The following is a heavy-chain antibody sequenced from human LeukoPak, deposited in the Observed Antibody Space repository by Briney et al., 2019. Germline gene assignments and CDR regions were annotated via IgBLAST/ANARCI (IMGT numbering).Heavy chain of an antibody. CDR1: GYTFTSYG. J-gene: IGHJ4*02. D-gene: IGHD3-22*01. Sequence: ASVKVSCKASGYTFTSYGISWVRQAPGQGLEWMGWISGYSGNTKYAQKFQARVTLTTDTSTSTAYMELWSLRSDDTALYYCARGGWYYYDSNGYYLIDNWGQGTLVTVSS. CDR2: ISGYSGNT. V-gene: IGHV1-18*01. CDR3: ARGGWYYYDSNGYYLIDN.